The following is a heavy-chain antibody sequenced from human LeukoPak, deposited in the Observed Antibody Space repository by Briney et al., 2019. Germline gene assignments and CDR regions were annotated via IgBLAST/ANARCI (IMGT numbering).Heavy chain of an antibody. J-gene: IGHJ6*03. Sequence: ASVKVSRKASGYSFSSYNMNWVRQAPGQGLEWMGWINTNTGNPRYAQGFTGRFVFSLDTSVSTAYLQISSLKAEDTAVYYCARVGYPAYYYMDVWGKGTTVTVSS. V-gene: IGHV7-4-1*02. CDR1: GYSFSSYN. CDR2: INTNTGNP. D-gene: IGHD6-13*01. CDR3: ARVGYPAYYYMDV.